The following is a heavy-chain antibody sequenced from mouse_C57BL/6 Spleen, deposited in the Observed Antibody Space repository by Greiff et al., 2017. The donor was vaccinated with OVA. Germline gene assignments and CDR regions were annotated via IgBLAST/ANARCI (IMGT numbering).Heavy chain of an antibody. D-gene: IGHD3-2*02. V-gene: IGHV1-64*01. Sequence: VQLQQSGAELVKPGASVKLSCKASGYTFTSYWMHWVKQRPGQGLEWIGMIHPNSGSTNYNEKFKSKATLTVDKSSSTAYMQLSSLTSGDSAVYYCAPDSSGYVWFAYWGQGTLVTVSA. J-gene: IGHJ3*01. CDR1: GYTFTSYW. CDR2: IHPNSGST. CDR3: APDSSGYVWFAY.